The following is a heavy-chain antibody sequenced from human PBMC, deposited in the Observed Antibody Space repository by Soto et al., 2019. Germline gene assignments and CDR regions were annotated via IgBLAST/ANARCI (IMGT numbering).Heavy chain of an antibody. CDR1: GFTFSSNA. D-gene: IGHD3-10*01. Sequence: EVQLLESGGDLVQPGGSLRLSCAASGFTFSSNAMTWVRQAPVKGLEWVSFISANSGTTYFADSVRGRFTISRDNSKNTLFLQMNSLRSEDTAVYYCAKASSVSWGVFDFWGQGTLITVSS. CDR2: ISANSGTT. J-gene: IGHJ4*02. V-gene: IGHV3-23*01. CDR3: AKASSVSWGVFDF.